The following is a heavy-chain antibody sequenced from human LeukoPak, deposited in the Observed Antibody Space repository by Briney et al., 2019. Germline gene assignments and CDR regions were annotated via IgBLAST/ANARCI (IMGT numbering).Heavy chain of an antibody. D-gene: IGHD3-22*01. CDR2: INSDGSST. V-gene: IGHV3-74*01. CDR3: AAYDSSGYSGKYSQH. Sequence: GGSLRLSCAASGFTFSNYWMHWVRQAPGKGLVWVSRINSDGSSTSYADSVKGRFTISRDNAKNTLYLQMNSLRAEDTAVYYCAAYDSSGYSGKYSQHWGQGTLVTVSS. J-gene: IGHJ1*01. CDR1: GFTFSNYW.